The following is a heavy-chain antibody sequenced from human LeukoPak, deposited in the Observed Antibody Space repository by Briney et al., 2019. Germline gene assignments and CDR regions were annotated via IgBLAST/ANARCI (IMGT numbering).Heavy chain of an antibody. CDR2: IRRKAYGGTT. D-gene: IGHD4-23*01. J-gene: IGHJ6*04. CDR1: GFTFGDYA. V-gene: IGHV3-49*04. CDR3: TTVTYYYYGMDV. Sequence: GRSLRLSCTASGFTFGDYAMSWVRQAPGKGLEWVGFIRRKAYGGTTEYAASVKGRFTISRDGSKSNAYLQMNSLKTEDTAVYYCTTVTYYYYGMDVWGKGTTVTVSS.